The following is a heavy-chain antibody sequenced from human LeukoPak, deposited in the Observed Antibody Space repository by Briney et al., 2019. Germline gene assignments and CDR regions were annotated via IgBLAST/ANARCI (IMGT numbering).Heavy chain of an antibody. CDR2: INHSGST. J-gene: IGHJ4*02. V-gene: IGHV4-34*01. D-gene: IGHD3-3*01. CDR3: ARAHYDIWNGYYYFDH. Sequence: PSETLSLTCAVYGGSFSGYYWSWIRQPPGKGLEWIGEINHSGSTNYNPSLKSRVTISVDTSKNQFSLKLSSVTAADTAVYYCARAHYDIWNGYYYFDHWGQGTLVTVSS. CDR1: GGSFSGYY.